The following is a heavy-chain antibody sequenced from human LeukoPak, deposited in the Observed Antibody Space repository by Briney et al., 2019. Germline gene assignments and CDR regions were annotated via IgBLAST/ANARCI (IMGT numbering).Heavy chain of an antibody. V-gene: IGHV3-74*01. CDR3: VRSRYCSVGRYHSDY. D-gene: IGHD2-15*01. Sequence: GGSLRLSCAASGFTFSSSWMHWVRQAPGKGLVWVARINTDGSITNYADSVKGRFTISRDSAKSTLYLQMNSLRAEDTAVYYCVRSRYCSVGRYHSDYWGQGTLVTVSS. CDR1: GFTFSSSW. J-gene: IGHJ4*02. CDR2: INTDGSIT.